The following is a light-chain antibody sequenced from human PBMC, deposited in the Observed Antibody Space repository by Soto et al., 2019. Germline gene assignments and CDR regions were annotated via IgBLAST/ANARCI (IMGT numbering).Light chain of an antibody. J-gene: IGLJ2*01. CDR3: SSYSSSTAVE. CDR2: DVT. V-gene: IGLV2-14*01. CDR1: SSDVGGYNY. Sequence: QSALTQPASVSGSPGQSITISCTGTSSDVGGYNYVSWYQQHPGKAPKLMIYDVTNRPSGVSNRFSGSKSGITASLTISGLRADDEADYYCSSYSSSTAVEFGGGTKLTVL.